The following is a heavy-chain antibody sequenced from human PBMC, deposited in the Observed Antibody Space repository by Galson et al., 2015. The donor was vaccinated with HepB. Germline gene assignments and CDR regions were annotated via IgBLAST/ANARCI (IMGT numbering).Heavy chain of an antibody. J-gene: IGHJ3*02. CDR2: ILPVFGIA. CDR1: GDTFKKFA. V-gene: IGHV1-69*10. CDR3: ARDPGPYSDSGQYAFDM. Sequence: SVKVSCKAPGDTFKKFAISWIRQAPGPGLQWMGGILPVFGIADYAQKFQGRITITADKSTNIVYMELSSLKSEDTAVYYCARDPGPYSDSGQYAFDMWGQGTMVIVS. D-gene: IGHD4-11*01.